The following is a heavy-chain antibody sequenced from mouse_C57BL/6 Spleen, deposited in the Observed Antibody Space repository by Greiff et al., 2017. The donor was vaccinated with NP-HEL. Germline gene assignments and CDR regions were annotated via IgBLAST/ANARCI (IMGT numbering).Heavy chain of an antibody. CDR3: ARLKDYDEPWFAY. D-gene: IGHD2-4*01. V-gene: IGHV1-55*01. CDR2: IYPGSGST. CDR1: GYTFTSYW. J-gene: IGHJ3*01. Sequence: QVQLKQPGAELVKPGASVKMSCKASGYTFTSYWITWVKQRPGQGLEWIGDIYPGSGSTNYNEKFKSKATLTVDTSSSTAYMQLSSLTSEDSAVYYCARLKDYDEPWFAYWGQGTLVTVSA.